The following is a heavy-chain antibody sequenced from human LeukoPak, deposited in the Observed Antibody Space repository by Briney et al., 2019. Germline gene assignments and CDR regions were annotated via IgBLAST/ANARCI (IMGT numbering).Heavy chain of an antibody. V-gene: IGHV6-1*01. D-gene: IGHD3-16*01. J-gene: IGHJ4*02. CDR1: GDSVSSNSAT. CDR2: TYYRSKWYN. Sequence: SQTLSLTCAISGDSVSSNSATWNWIRQSPSRGLEWLGRTYYRSKWYNDYAVSVKSRITINPDTSKNQFSLQLNSVTPEDTAVYYCARGIYDYVWGSQYYFDYWGQGTLVTVSS. CDR3: ARGIYDYVWGSQYYFDY.